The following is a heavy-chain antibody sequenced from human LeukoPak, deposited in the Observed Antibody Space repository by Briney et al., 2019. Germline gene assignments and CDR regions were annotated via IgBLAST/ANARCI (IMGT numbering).Heavy chain of an antibody. CDR1: GFTFSSYN. D-gene: IGHD1-26*01. Sequence: GGSLRLSCAASGFTFSSYNMNWVRQAPGKGLEWVSSTTSSSSYIYYADSVKGRFTISRDNAKNSLYLQMNSLRAEDTAVYYCARDPYSGSYSADVYYYCMDVWGKGTTVTVSS. J-gene: IGHJ6*03. CDR3: ARDPYSGSYSADVYYYCMDV. CDR2: TTSSSSYI. V-gene: IGHV3-21*06.